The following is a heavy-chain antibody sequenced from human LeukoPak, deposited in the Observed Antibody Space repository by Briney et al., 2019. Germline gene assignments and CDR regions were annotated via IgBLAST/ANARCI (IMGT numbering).Heavy chain of an antibody. CDR3: ERDGIVVVTPPDYYYYGMDV. CDR2: ISYDGSNK. Sequence: GGSLRLSCAASGFTFSSYAMHWVRQAPGKGLEGVAVISYDGSNKYYADSVKGRFTISRDNSKNTLYLQMNSLRAEDTAVYYCERDGIVVVTPPDYYYYGMDVWGQGTTVTVSS. D-gene: IGHD3-22*01. J-gene: IGHJ6*02. V-gene: IGHV3-30-3*01. CDR1: GFTFSSYA.